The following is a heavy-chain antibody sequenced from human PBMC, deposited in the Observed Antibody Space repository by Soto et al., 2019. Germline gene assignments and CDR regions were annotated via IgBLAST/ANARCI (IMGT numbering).Heavy chain of an antibody. CDR2: IYYSGSV. CDR1: SDSISRSHW. Sequence: SETLSLTCAVSSDSISRSHWLTWVRQSPGKGLEWLGDIYYSGSVYYNPSLRSRISISMDKSNNQFSLNLSSVTAADTAVYYCARGSFVTNYYYCHMDVWGKGTPVTVS. V-gene: IGHV4-4*02. J-gene: IGHJ6*03. CDR3: ARGSFVTNYYYCHMDV. D-gene: IGHD4-17*01.